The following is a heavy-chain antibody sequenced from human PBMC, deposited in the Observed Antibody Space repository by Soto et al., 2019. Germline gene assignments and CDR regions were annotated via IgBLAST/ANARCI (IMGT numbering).Heavy chain of an antibody. CDR3: ARTSAAGKYYYGMDV. CDR2: IYPGDSDT. Sequence: GESLKISCKSSGYSFTSYWIGWVRQMPGKGLEWMGIIYPGDSDTRYSPSFQGQVTISADKSISTAYLQWSSLKASDTAMYYCARTSAAGKYYYGMDVWRQGTTVTVSS. J-gene: IGHJ6*02. CDR1: GYSFTSYW. V-gene: IGHV5-51*01. D-gene: IGHD6-13*01.